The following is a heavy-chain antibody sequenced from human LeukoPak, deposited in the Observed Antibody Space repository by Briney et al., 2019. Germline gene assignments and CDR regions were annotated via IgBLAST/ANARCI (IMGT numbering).Heavy chain of an antibody. Sequence: GRSLRLSCAASGFTFSSYAMHWVRQAPGKGLEWVAVISYDGSNKYYADSVKGRFTISRDNSKNTLYLQMNSLRAEDTAVYYCARDGPLGAVAGPNFDYWGQGTLVTVSS. CDR3: ARDGPLGAVAGPNFDY. CDR1: GFTFSSYA. J-gene: IGHJ4*02. D-gene: IGHD6-19*01. V-gene: IGHV3-30-3*01. CDR2: ISYDGSNK.